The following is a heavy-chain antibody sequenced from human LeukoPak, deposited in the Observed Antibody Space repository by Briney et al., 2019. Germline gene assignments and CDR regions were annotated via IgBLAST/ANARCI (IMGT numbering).Heavy chain of an antibody. CDR3: ARALKGVRRRIAGDTTFEYYYYMDV. J-gene: IGHJ6*03. V-gene: IGHV3-7*01. Sequence: GGSLRLSCAASGFTFSIYWMSWVRQAPGKGLEWVANIKQDGSEKYYVDSVKGRFTISRANAKNSLFLQMNSLRAEDTAVYYCARALKGVRRRIAGDTTFEYYYYMDVWGKGTTVTISS. CDR2: IKQDGSEK. CDR1: GFTFSIYW. D-gene: IGHD1-26*01.